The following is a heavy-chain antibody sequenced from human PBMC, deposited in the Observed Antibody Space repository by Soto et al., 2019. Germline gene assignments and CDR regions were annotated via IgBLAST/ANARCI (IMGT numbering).Heavy chain of an antibody. CDR3: ARELVTVTTLGYFDN. CDR1: GGTFNTDS. J-gene: IGHJ4*02. CDR2: IIPMFGSP. V-gene: IGHV1-69*01. Sequence: VQLVQSGAEVKKPGSSVKVSCKASGGTFNTDSITWLRQAPGQGLEWVGGIIPMFGSPTYAPMFQGRVTIAADASTTTVYMELSGMRSEDTAVYYCARELVTVTTLGYFDNWGQGTLVTVSS. D-gene: IGHD4-17*01.